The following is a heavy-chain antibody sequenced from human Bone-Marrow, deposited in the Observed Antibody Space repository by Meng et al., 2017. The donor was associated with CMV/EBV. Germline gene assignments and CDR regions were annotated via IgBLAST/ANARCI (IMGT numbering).Heavy chain of an antibody. CDR3: ARDWTA. V-gene: IGHV3-7*01. Sequence: GGSLRLSCAASGFTLSCCSMSWVRRAPGKGLEWVANIKQDGSEKYYVDSVKGRFTVSRDNSKNSLYLQMNSLRVKDTAVYYCARDWTAWGQGVLVTVSS. D-gene: IGHD3/OR15-3a*01. CDR2: IKQDGSEK. CDR1: GFTLSCCS. J-gene: IGHJ5*02.